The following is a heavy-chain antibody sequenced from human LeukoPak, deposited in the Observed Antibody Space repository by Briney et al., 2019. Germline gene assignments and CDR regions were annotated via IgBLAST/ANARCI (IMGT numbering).Heavy chain of an antibody. CDR1: GFTVSSNY. Sequence: GGSLRLSCAASGFTVSSNYMSWVRQAPGKGLEWVSAISGSGGSTYYADSVKGRFTISRDNSKNTLYLQMNSLRAEDTAVYYCAKDLGYSNLSPFDYWGQGTLVTVSS. V-gene: IGHV3-23*01. CDR3: AKDLGYSNLSPFDY. J-gene: IGHJ4*02. CDR2: ISGSGGST. D-gene: IGHD4-4*01.